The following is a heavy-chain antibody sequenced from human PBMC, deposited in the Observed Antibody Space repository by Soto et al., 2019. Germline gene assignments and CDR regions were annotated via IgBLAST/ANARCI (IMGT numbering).Heavy chain of an antibody. V-gene: IGHV4-38-2*02. CDR3: AREWDRDWYFDL. J-gene: IGHJ2*01. Sequence: SETLSLTCGVSGYSISSGYYWGWIRQPPGKGLEWIGSIYHSGSTYYNPSLKSRVTISVDTSKTQFSLKLSSVTAADTAVYYCAREWDRDWYFDLWGRGTLVTVSS. CDR1: GYSISSGYY. D-gene: IGHD1-26*01. CDR2: IYHSGST.